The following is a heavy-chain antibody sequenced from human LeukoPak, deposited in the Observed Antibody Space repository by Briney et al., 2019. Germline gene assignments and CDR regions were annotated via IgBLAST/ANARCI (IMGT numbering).Heavy chain of an antibody. CDR3: ARSYGDYITGAYAFDV. V-gene: IGHV4-59*08. CDR2: IYYSGST. Sequence: ETLPLPSSVAGGSIINYYWSWIRQPPEKGLQWIGSIYYSGSTNYNPSLKSRLTISVDTSNNQFSLKLSSVTAADTAVYYCARSYGDYITGAYAFDVWGQGTMVTVSS. J-gene: IGHJ3*01. D-gene: IGHD4-17*01. CDR1: GGSIINYY.